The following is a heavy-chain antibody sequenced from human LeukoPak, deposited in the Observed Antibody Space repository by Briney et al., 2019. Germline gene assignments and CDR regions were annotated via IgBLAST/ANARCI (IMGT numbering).Heavy chain of an antibody. D-gene: IGHD1-26*01. Sequence: ASVKVSCKASGYTFSSHDINWVRQATGQGLEWMGWMNPNSGSTSYAQKFQGRVTMTRDTSTSTVYMELSSLRSEDTAVYYCARIVGPGRVHDAFDIWGQGTMVTVSS. V-gene: IGHV1-8*01. J-gene: IGHJ3*02. CDR3: ARIVGPGRVHDAFDI. CDR2: MNPNSGST. CDR1: GYTFSSHD.